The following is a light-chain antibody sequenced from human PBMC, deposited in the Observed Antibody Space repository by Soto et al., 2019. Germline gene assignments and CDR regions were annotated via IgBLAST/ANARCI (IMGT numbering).Light chain of an antibody. J-gene: IGLJ3*02. CDR3: CSYAGSSTSWV. CDR1: ISDVGSYDL. Sequence: QSALTQPASVSGSPGQSITISCTGTISDVGSYDLVSWYQQHPGKAPKLMIYEGSKRPSGVSSRFSGSKSGNTASLTISGLQAEDEADYSCCSYAGSSTSWVFGGGTKLTVL. CDR2: EGS. V-gene: IGLV2-23*01.